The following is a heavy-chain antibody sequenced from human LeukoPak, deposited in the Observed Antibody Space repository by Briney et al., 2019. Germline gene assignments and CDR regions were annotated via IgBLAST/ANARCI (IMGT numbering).Heavy chain of an antibody. J-gene: IGHJ4*02. D-gene: IGHD1-26*01. CDR1: GLTFSDHD. V-gene: IGHV3-72*01. CDR3: FRWIVGGPG. CDR2: TKNEASGYST. Sequence: GGSLGLSCAASGLTFSDHDMDWVRQAPGKGLEWVGRTKNEASGYSTEYAASVKGRFTISRDHSKTSLYLQMNSLKTEDTAMYYCFRWIVGGPGWGQGTLVTVSS.